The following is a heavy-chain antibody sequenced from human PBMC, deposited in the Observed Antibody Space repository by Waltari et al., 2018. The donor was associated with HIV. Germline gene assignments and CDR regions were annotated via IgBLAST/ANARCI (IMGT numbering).Heavy chain of an antibody. CDR3: ARHGFKSSGGDYTGRSGNWFDP. CDR2: ISHSGRT. J-gene: IGHJ5*02. Sequence: QVQLQQWGAGLLKPSETLSLTCAVYGGSFSNYYWSWIRQPPGKGLEGIGEISHSGRTNDNPSSKSRLTIAVGTSKKQFSLNVTSVTGADTAVYYCARHGFKSSGGDYTGRSGNWFDPWGQGTLVTVSS. D-gene: IGHD4-17*01. CDR1: GGSFSNYY. V-gene: IGHV4-34*01.